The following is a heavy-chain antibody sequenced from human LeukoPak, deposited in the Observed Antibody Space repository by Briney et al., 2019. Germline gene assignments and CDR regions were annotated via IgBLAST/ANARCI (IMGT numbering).Heavy chain of an antibody. CDR2: INPKTGDT. CDR3: ARAASHYNFRDNYYFLDV. Sequence: ASVKVSCKASGYTFTGHYIYWVRQAPGQGLEWMGWINPKTGDTDSVQRSQGRVSMTRDPSLNTTFMDLSRLRSDDTAAYYCARAASHYNFRDNYYFLDVWGGGTTVTVSS. CDR1: GYTFTGHY. J-gene: IGHJ6*03. D-gene: IGHD5-24*01. V-gene: IGHV1-2*02.